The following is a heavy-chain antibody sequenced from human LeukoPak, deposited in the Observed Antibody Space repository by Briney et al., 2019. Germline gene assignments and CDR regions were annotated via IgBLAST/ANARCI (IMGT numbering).Heavy chain of an antibody. J-gene: IGHJ3*02. V-gene: IGHV3-21*01. CDR3: AKDTGSPADAITMEDNAFDI. D-gene: IGHD3-3*01. CDR2: ISSSSSYI. CDR1: GFAVSSNY. Sequence: GGSLRLSCAASGFAVSSNYMSWVRQAPGKGLEWVSSISSSSSYIYYADSVKGRFTISRDNAKNSLYLQMNSLRAEDTAVYYCAKDTGSPADAITMEDNAFDIWGQGTMVTVSS.